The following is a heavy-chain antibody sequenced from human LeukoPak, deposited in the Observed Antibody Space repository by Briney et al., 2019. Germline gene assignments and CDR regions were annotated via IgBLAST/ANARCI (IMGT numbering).Heavy chain of an antibody. V-gene: IGHV3-15*04. D-gene: IGHD2-15*01. CDR1: GFTFSHAW. CDR2: IENKTDGGTT. Sequence: PGGSLRLSCAASGFTFSHAWMSWVRQAPGKGLEWVGRIENKTDGGTTDYAAPVKGRFTISRDDSKNTLYLQMNSLKIEDTAVYYCARASYCSGGSCYSDYWGQGTLVTVSS. CDR3: ARASYCSGGSCYSDY. J-gene: IGHJ4*02.